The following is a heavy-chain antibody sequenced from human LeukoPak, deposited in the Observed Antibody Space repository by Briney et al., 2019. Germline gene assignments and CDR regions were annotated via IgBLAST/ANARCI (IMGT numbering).Heavy chain of an antibody. CDR3: AREEGYCSGVNCYSVHV. J-gene: IGHJ4*02. V-gene: IGHV1-2*02. CDR1: GYTFTGYY. D-gene: IGHD2-15*01. CDR2: IHPNSGGT. Sequence: ASVKVSCKASGYTFTGYYMDWVRQAPGQGLEWMGWIHPNSGGTNYAQKFQGRVTMTRDTSISTAYMELSRLRSDDTAVYYCAREEGYCSGVNCYSVHVWGQGTLVTVSS.